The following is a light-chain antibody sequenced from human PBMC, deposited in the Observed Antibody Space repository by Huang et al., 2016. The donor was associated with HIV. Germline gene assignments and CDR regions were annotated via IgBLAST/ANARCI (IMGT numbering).Light chain of an antibody. J-gene: IGKJ4*01. V-gene: IGKV3-15*01. CDR3: QQYNYWPPLT. CDR1: QRIGRN. CDR2: GAS. Sequence: EVVMTQSPATLSVSPGERVTLSCRASQRIGRNLAWYQQKVGQPPRLLIYGASTRATGIPARFIGSGSGTEFTLTITSLQSEDFAVYYCQQYNYWPPLTFGGGTKVEIK.